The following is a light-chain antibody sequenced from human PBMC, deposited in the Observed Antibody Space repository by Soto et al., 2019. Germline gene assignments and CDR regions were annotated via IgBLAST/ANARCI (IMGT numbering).Light chain of an antibody. CDR1: QSVSSN. J-gene: IGKJ3*01. CDR2: GAS. V-gene: IGKV3-15*01. Sequence: EIVMTQSPATLSVSPGERATLSCRASQSVSSNLAWYQQKPGQAPRLLIYGASTRATGIPARFSGSGSGTEFTLTISSLQSEDFAVYYCQQYNNWPVGFTFSPGTKVDIK. CDR3: QQYNNWPVGFT.